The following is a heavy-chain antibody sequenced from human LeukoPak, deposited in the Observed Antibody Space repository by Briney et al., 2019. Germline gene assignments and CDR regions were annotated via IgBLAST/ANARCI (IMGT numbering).Heavy chain of an antibody. CDR1: GFSFSNYW. D-gene: IGHD3-16*02. V-gene: IGHV3-7*02. J-gene: IGHJ4*02. CDR3: GYTNNFYH. Sequence: GGSLRLSCAASGFSFSNYWMSWVRQAPGKGLEWVANIKQDGSEKYYVDSVKGRFTISRDNAKNSLFLQMNSLRAEDTAVYYCGYTNNFYHWGQGALVVVSS. CDR2: IKQDGSEK.